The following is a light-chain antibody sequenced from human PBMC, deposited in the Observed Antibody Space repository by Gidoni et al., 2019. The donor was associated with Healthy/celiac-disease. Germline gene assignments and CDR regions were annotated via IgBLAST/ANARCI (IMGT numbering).Light chain of an antibody. J-gene: IGKJ4*01. CDR3: QQRSNWPPVT. Sequence: EIVLTQSPATLSLSPGERATLPCRASQSVSSYLAWYQQKPGQAPRLLIYDASNRATGSPARFSGSGSGTDFTLTISSLEPEDFAVYYCQQRSNWPPVTFGGGTKVEIK. CDR2: DAS. CDR1: QSVSSY. V-gene: IGKV3-11*01.